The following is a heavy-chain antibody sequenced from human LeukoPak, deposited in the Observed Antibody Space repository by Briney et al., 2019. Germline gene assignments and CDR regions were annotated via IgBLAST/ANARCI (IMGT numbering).Heavy chain of an antibody. CDR2: INSVGSST. Sequence: GGPLRLSCAASGFTFSSFWMHWVRQAPGKGLVWVSRINSVGSSTSYADSVKGRFTISRDNAKNTLYLQMNSLRAEDTAVYYCARERTSGWDAFDFWGQGTLVTVSS. J-gene: IGHJ4*02. D-gene: IGHD6-19*01. CDR1: GFTFSSFW. V-gene: IGHV3-74*01. CDR3: ARERTSGWDAFDF.